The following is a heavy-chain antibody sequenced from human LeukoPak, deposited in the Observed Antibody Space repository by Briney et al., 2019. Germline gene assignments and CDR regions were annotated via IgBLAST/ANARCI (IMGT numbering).Heavy chain of an antibody. J-gene: IGHJ4*02. Sequence: GGSLRLSCGASGFTVSSSYMNWVRQAPGKGLEWVSVIYSGGSTNYADSVKGRFTISRDNAKNTLYLQVNSLRPEDTAVYYCIYGYTLDFWGQGTLVTVSS. CDR3: IYGYTLDF. D-gene: IGHD5-18*01. CDR1: GFTVSSSY. V-gene: IGHV3-53*01. CDR2: IYSGGST.